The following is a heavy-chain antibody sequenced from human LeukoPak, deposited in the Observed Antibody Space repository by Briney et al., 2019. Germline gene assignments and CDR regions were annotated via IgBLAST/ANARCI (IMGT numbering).Heavy chain of an antibody. D-gene: IGHD4-17*01. CDR2: IKQDGSEK. CDR1: GFTFSSYS. CDR3: ARERVTMTTVPTSTSDAFDI. J-gene: IGHJ3*02. V-gene: IGHV3-7*01. Sequence: GGSLRLSCAASGFTFSSYSMNWVRQAPGKGLEWVANIKQDGSEKYYVDSVKGRFTISRDNAKNSLYLQMNSLRAEDTAVYYCARERVTMTTVPTSTSDAFDIWGQGTMVTVSS.